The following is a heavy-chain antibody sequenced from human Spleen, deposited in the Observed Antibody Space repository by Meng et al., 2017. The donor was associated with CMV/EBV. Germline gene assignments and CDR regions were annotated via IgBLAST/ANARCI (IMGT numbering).Heavy chain of an antibody. J-gene: IGHJ6*02. Sequence: GESLKISCAASGFTFSSYSMNWVRQATGKGLEWVSSISSSISYIYYADSVKGRFTISRDNAKNSLYLQMKSLRAEDTAVYYCARGGGDYYDFWSGYYPNGMDVWGQGTTVTVSS. CDR3: ARGGGDYYDFWSGYYPNGMDV. D-gene: IGHD3-3*01. CDR2: ISSSISYI. V-gene: IGHV3-21*01. CDR1: GFTFSSYS.